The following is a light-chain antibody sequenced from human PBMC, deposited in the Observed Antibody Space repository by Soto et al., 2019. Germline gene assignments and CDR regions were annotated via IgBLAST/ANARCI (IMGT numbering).Light chain of an antibody. CDR1: SSDVGAYDR. V-gene: IGLV2-14*01. CDR3: CSYVGRNTYV. CDR2: EVT. Sequence: QSALTQPASVSGSPGQSISISCTGTSSDVGAYDRVSWYQHHPGKAPKLLIYEVTNRPSGVSTRFSGSKSANTASLTISGLRAEDEADYYCCSYVGRNTYVFGTGTKVTVL. J-gene: IGLJ1*01.